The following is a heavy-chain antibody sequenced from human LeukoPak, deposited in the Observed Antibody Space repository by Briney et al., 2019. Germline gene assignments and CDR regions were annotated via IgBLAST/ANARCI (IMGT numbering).Heavy chain of an antibody. CDR2: INHSGST. Sequence: SETLSLTSTVSGGSISSYYWSWIRQPPGKGLEWIGEINHSGSTNYNPSLKSRVTISVDTSKNQFSLKLSSVTAADTAVYYCARGGDYGGDYWGQGTLVTVSS. V-gene: IGHV4-34*01. CDR1: GGSISSYY. CDR3: ARGGDYGGDY. J-gene: IGHJ4*02. D-gene: IGHD4-17*01.